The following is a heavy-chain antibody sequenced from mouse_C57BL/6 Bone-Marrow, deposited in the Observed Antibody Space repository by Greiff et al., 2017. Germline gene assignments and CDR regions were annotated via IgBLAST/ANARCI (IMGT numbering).Heavy chain of an antibody. D-gene: IGHD1-1*01. V-gene: IGHV10-1*01. Sequence: DVMLVESGGGLVQPKGSLKLSCAASGFSFNTYAMNWVRQAPGKGLEWVARIRSKSNNYATYYADSVKDRFTISRDDSESMLYLQMNNLKTEDTAMYYCVRQGYYYGSAMDYWGQGTSVTVSS. CDR2: IRSKSNNYAT. CDR1: GFSFNTYA. J-gene: IGHJ4*01. CDR3: VRQGYYYGSAMDY.